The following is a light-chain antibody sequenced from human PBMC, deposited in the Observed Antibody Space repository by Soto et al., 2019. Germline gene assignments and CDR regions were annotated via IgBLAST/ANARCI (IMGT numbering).Light chain of an antibody. CDR1: SSNIGNNY. Sequence: QSVLTQPPSVSAAPGQKVTISCSGSSSNIGNNYVSWYQQLPGTAPKLLIYGNNKRPSGIPDRFSGSKSGTSATLGITGLQTGDEADYYCGTWDSSLSADVVFGGGTKLTVL. CDR2: GNN. V-gene: IGLV1-51*02. J-gene: IGLJ2*01. CDR3: GTWDSSLSADVV.